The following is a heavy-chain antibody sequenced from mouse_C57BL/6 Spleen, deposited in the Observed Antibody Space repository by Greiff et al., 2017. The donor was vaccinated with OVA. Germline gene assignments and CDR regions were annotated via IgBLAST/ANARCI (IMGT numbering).Heavy chain of an antibody. V-gene: IGHV1-39*01. J-gene: IGHJ2*01. CDR2: INPNYGTT. CDR1: GYTFTDYY. D-gene: IGHD1-1*02. Sequence: VQLQQSGPELVKPGASVKISCKASGYTFTDYYMNWVKQSHGKSLEWIGVINPNYGTTSYNQKFKGKATLTVDQSSSTAYMQLNSLTSEDSAVYYGARSLWSRDYFDYWGQGTTLTVSS. CDR3: ARSLWSRDYFDY.